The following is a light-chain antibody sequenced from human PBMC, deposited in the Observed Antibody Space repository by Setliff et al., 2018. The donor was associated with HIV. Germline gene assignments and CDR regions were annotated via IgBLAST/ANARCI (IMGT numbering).Light chain of an antibody. V-gene: IGKV3-20*01. Sequence: EIVLTQSPGTLSLSPGERATLSCRASQSLSGTFITWYQHKPGQAPRLLIYGASSRAAGIPDRFSGSGSGTDFSLTISRLEPEDSAVYYCQQYGSSPSTFGQGTRLEIK. J-gene: IGKJ5*01. CDR1: QSLSGTF. CDR2: GAS. CDR3: QQYGSSPST.